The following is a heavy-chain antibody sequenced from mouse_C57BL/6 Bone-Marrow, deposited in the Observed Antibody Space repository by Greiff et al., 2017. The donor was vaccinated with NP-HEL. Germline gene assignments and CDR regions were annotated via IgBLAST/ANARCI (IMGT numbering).Heavy chain of an antibody. CDR1: GFNFNTYA. D-gene: IGHD4-1*01. CDR2: IRSKSNNYAT. J-gene: IGHJ3*01. V-gene: IGHV10-1*01. Sequence: EVKLVESGGGLVQPKGSLKLSCAASGFNFNTYAMNWVRQAPGKGLEWVARIRSKSNNYATYYADSVKDRFTISRDDSESMLYMQMNNLKTEDTAMYECVRGRWVFADWGKGTLVTAAA. CDR3: VRGRWVFAD.